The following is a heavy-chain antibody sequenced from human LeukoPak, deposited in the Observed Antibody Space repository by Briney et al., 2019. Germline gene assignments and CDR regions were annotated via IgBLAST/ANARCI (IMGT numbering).Heavy chain of an antibody. CDR2: INPNSGGT. CDR3: ARVGCTGGSFYGWFDP. D-gene: IGHD2-15*01. CDR1: VYIFTDYY. Sequence: ASVKVSCKASVYIFTDYYMHWVRQAPGQGLEWMGWINPNSGGTNSAQKFQGRVTMTRDTSISTAYMELSRLISDDTAVYYSARVGCTGGSFYGWFDPWGQGTLVTVSS. V-gene: IGHV1-2*02. J-gene: IGHJ5*02.